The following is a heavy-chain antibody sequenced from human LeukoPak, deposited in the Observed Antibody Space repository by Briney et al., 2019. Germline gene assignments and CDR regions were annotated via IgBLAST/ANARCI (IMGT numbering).Heavy chain of an antibody. D-gene: IGHD6-19*01. V-gene: IGHV3-48*03. CDR1: GFTFRSYE. J-gene: IGHJ4*02. CDR2: LSSSGSAF. CDR3: AKDQDGYSSGWYSPFDY. Sequence: GGSLTLSCEDSGFTFRSYEMNWVRQAPGKGLEWIAYLSSSGSAFSYADSVKGRFTIARDNAKNSVYLEMNSLRAEDTAVYYCAKDQDGYSSGWYSPFDYWGQGTLVTVSS.